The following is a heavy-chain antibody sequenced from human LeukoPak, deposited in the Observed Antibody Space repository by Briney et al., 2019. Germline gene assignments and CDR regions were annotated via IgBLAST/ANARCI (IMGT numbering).Heavy chain of an antibody. CDR3: AKSRARREGSSGSTDY. CDR2: ISGGGGGA. Sequence: PGGSLRLSCVASGFTFSSYVMSWVRQAPGKGLEWVSPISGGGGGAYYADPAKGRFTISRDNSKNTLHLQMNSLRAEDTAIYYCAKSRARREGSSGSTDYWGQGTLVTVSS. CDR1: GFTFSSYV. J-gene: IGHJ4*02. D-gene: IGHD3-22*01. V-gene: IGHV3-23*01.